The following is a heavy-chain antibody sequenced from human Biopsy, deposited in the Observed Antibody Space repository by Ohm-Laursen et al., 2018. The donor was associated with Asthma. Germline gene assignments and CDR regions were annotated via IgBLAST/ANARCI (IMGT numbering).Heavy chain of an antibody. J-gene: IGHJ6*02. CDR3: ARAVGCSHYYGIDV. V-gene: IGHV1-18*01. CDR2: ISVYNGNT. D-gene: IGHD4-23*01. CDR1: GYTFNSAG. Sequence: ASVKVSCKASGYTFNSAGITWVRQAPGQGLEWMGWISVYNGNTKDAQKLQDRVTMITDTSTSTAYMELRSLRSDDTAVYFCARAVGCSHYYGIDVWGQGTTVTVS.